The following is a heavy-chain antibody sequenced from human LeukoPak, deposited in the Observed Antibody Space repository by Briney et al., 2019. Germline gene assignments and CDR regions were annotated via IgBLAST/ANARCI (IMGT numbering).Heavy chain of an antibody. CDR1: GFTFSSYW. Sequence: QSGGSLRLSCAASGFTFSSYWTSWVRQAPGKGLEWVANIKQDGSEKYYVDSVKGRFTISRDNAKNSLYLQMNSLRAEDTAVYYCAREVGGYYDSSGYPDYWGQGTLVTVSS. D-gene: IGHD3-22*01. V-gene: IGHV3-7*01. J-gene: IGHJ4*02. CDR2: IKQDGSEK. CDR3: AREVGGYYDSSGYPDY.